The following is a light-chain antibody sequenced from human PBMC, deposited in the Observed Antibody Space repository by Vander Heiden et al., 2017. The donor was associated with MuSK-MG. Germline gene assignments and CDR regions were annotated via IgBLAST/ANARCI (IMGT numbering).Light chain of an antibody. CDR3: SSYEDPYALA. CDR1: SSDVGGYNY. V-gene: IGLV2-11*01. J-gene: IGLJ3*02. CDR2: DVN. Sequence: QSALTQPRSVSGSPGQSVTISCTGTSSDVGGYNYVSWYQQHPGKAPNLLIYDVNKRPSGVPDRFSGSRSGNTASLTISGLQGEDEADYYCSSYEDPYALAFGGGTTVTVL.